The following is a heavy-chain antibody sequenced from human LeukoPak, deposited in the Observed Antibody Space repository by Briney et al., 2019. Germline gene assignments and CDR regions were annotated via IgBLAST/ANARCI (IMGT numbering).Heavy chain of an antibody. CDR1: GFTFSSYW. J-gene: IGHJ3*02. V-gene: IGHV3-7*03. D-gene: IGHD3-3*01. CDR2: IKQDGNEK. Sequence: GGSLRLSCAASGFTFSSYWMSWVRQAPGKGLEWVANIKQDGNEKYYVDSVKGRFTISRDNSKNTLYLQMNSLRAEDTAVYYCATPILYDFWSGHSPRGRNAFDIWGQGTMVTVSS. CDR3: ATPILYDFWSGHSPRGRNAFDI.